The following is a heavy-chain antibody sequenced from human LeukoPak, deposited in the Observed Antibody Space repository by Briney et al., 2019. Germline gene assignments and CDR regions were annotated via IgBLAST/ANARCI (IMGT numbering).Heavy chain of an antibody. D-gene: IGHD2-21*01. CDR3: ACDLSISPH. J-gene: IGHJ4*02. CDR2: IIPIFGTA. V-gene: IGHV1-69*13. CDR1: GYTFTGYY. Sequence: SVKVSCKASGYTFTGYYMHRVRQAPGQGLEWMGGIIPIFGTANYAQKFQGRVTITADESTSTAYMELSSLRSEDTAVYYCACDLSISPHWGQGTLVTVSS.